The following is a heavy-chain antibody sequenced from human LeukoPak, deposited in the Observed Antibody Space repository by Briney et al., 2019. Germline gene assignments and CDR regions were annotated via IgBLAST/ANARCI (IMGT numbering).Heavy chain of an antibody. CDR1: GFIFSNYV. CDR3: ARGRFFGITGTTKYYFDY. V-gene: IGHV3-33*01. J-gene: IGHJ4*02. CDR2: KWYDGSNK. Sequence: GGSLRLSCAASGFIFSNYVMHWVRQAPGKGLEWVAVKWYDGSNKYYADSVKGRFTISRDNSKNTLYLQMNSLRAEDTAVYYCARGRFFGITGTTKYYFDYWGQGTLVTVSS. D-gene: IGHD1-7*01.